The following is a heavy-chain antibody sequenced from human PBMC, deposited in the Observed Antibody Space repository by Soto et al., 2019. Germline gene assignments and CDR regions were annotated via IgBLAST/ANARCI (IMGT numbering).Heavy chain of an antibody. D-gene: IGHD2-15*01. CDR2: ISAYNGNT. J-gene: IGHJ2*01. Sequence: ASVKVSCKAYGYTFTSYGISWVRQAPGQGLEWMGWISAYNGNTNYAQKLQGRVTMTTDTSTSTAYMELRSLSSDHTSLYYCSRYTSLQYCSGGSCLSYWYFDLWG. CDR1: GYTFTSYG. CDR3: SRYTSLQYCSGGSCLSYWYFDL. V-gene: IGHV1-18*01.